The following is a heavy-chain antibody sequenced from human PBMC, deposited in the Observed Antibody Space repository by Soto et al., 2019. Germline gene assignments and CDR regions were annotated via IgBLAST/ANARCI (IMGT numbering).Heavy chain of an antibody. D-gene: IGHD2-2*01. CDR3: ARGDIVVVPADNNWFDP. J-gene: IGHJ5*02. CDR2: INPSGGST. Sequence: QVQLVQSGAEVKKPGASVKVSCKASGYTFTSYYMHWVRQAPGQGLEWMGIINPSGGSTSYAQKFQGRVTMTRDTYTSTVYMELSSLRSEDTAVYYCARGDIVVVPADNNWFDPWGQGTLVTVSS. CDR1: GYTFTSYY. V-gene: IGHV1-46*03.